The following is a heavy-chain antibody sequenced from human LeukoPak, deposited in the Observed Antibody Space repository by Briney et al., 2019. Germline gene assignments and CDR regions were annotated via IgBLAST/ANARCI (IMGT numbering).Heavy chain of an antibody. V-gene: IGHV3-66*02. Sequence: PGGSLRLSCAAPGFTVSINYMSWVRQAPGKGLEWVSVIYSGGSTYYADSVKGRFTISRDNSKNTLYLQMNSLRAEDTAVYYCARGDYDFWSGYYFDYWGQGTLVTVSS. CDR2: IYSGGST. CDR3: ARGDYDFWSGYYFDY. D-gene: IGHD3-3*01. CDR1: GFTVSINY. J-gene: IGHJ4*02.